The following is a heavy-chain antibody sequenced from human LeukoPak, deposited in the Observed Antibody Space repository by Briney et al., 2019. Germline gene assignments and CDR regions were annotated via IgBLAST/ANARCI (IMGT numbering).Heavy chain of an antibody. CDR3: ARDGPPVNYYDSRGVNWFDP. Sequence: ASVKVSCKASGYTFTGYYMHWVRQAPGQGLEWVGWINPKNGGSNYAQKFQGRVTMTRDRSISTAYMELSRLTSDDTAVYYCARDGPPVNYYDSRGVNWFDPWGQGTLVTVSS. D-gene: IGHD3-22*01. CDR2: INPKNGGS. J-gene: IGHJ5*02. V-gene: IGHV1-2*02. CDR1: GYTFTGYY.